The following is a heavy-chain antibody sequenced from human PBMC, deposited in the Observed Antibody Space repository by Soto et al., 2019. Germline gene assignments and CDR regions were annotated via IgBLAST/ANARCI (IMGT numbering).Heavy chain of an antibody. J-gene: IGHJ4*02. CDR1: GYTFTGYY. V-gene: IGHV1-2*02. CDR3: ARANYYDSSGYSNDY. Sequence: ASVKVSCKASGYTFTGYYMHWVRQAPGQGLEWMGWINPNSGGTNYAQKFQGRVTMTRDTSISTAYMELSRLRSDDTAVYYCARANYYDSSGYSNDYWGQGTLVTVPQ. CDR2: INPNSGGT. D-gene: IGHD3-22*01.